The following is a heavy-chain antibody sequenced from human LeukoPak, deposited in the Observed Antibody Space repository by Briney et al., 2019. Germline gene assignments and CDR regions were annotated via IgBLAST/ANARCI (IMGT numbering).Heavy chain of an antibody. CDR1: GDSFSSNSAA. CDR3: AKAVRGVIWPYYYYYMDV. Sequence: SQTLSLTCAISGDSFSSNSAAWNWIRQPPSRGLEWLGRTYYRSKWYNDYAVSVKSQIAINPDTSKNQFSLQLNSVTPEDTAVYYCAKAVRGVIWPYYYYYMDVWGKGTTVTVSS. V-gene: IGHV6-1*01. D-gene: IGHD3-10*01. J-gene: IGHJ6*03. CDR2: TYYRSKWYN.